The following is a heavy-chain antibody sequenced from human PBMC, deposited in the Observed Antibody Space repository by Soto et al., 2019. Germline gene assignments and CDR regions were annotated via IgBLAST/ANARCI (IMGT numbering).Heavy chain of an antibody. CDR2: ISSSSSYI. J-gene: IGHJ3*02. V-gene: IGHV3-21*01. CDR3: VHSGYSYGPTDAFDI. CDR1: GFTFSSYS. Sequence: PGGSLRLSCAASGFTFSSYSMNWVRQAPGKGLEWVSSISSSSSYIYYADSVKGRFTISRDNAKNSLYLQMNSLRAEDTAVYYCVHSGYSYGPTDAFDIWGQGTMVTVSS. D-gene: IGHD5-18*01.